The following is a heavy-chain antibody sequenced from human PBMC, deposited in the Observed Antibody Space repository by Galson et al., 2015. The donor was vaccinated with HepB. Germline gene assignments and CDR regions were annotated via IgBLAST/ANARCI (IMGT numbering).Heavy chain of an antibody. CDR3: ARHSDSSGYPYFDY. CDR1: GYSFTKSW. J-gene: IGHJ4*02. CDR2: IDPSNAYT. Sequence: QSGAEVKKPGESLRISCKGSGYSFTKSWITWVRQVPGKGLEWMGRIDPSNAYTNYSPSFQGHVTISIERSTSTAYPQWRSLKASDTAVYFCARHSDSSGYPYFDYWGQGTLVTVSS. V-gene: IGHV5-10-1*01. D-gene: IGHD3-22*01.